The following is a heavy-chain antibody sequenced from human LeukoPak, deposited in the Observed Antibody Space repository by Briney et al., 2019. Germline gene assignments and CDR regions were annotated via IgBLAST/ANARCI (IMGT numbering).Heavy chain of an antibody. V-gene: IGHV3-7*01. CDR2: IKQDGSET. CDR3: AKDLIAVAGGSPFDY. D-gene: IGHD6-19*01. CDR1: GFTFNIFW. Sequence: GGSLRLSCAASGFTFNIFWMSWVRQAPGRGLEWVANIKQDGSETYYLDSVKGRFTLSRDNARNSLYLQMTSLSAEDTAVYYCAKDLIAVAGGSPFDYWGQGTLVTVSS. J-gene: IGHJ4*02.